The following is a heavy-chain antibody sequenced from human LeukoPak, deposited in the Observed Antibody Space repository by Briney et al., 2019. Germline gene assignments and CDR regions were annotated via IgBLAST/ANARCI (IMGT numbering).Heavy chain of an antibody. Sequence: GGSLRLSCAASGFTFSDYYMSWIRQAPGKGLEWVSYISSSGSTIYYADSVEGRFTISRDNAKNSLYLQMNSLRAEDTAVYYCARDLSYYDSSGYYAWGQGTLVTVSS. D-gene: IGHD3-22*01. CDR2: ISSSGSTI. V-gene: IGHV3-11*04. J-gene: IGHJ5*02. CDR1: GFTFSDYY. CDR3: ARDLSYYDSSGYYA.